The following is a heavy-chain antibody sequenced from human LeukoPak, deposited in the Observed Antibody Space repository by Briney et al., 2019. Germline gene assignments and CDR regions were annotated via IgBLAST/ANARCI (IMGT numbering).Heavy chain of an antibody. D-gene: IGHD3-22*01. CDR1: GFTFSSYS. Sequence: GGSLRLSCAASGFTFSSYSMNWVRQAPGKGLEWVSYISSSSSTIYYADSVKGRFTISRDNAKNSLYLQMNSLRAEDTAVYYCARDYYDSSGYPWGQGALVTVSS. CDR2: ISSSSSTI. V-gene: IGHV3-48*01. J-gene: IGHJ5*02. CDR3: ARDYYDSSGYP.